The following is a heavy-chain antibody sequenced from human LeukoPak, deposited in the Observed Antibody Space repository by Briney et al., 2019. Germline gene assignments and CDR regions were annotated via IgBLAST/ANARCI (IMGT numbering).Heavy chain of an antibody. CDR2: INHSGST. D-gene: IGHD3-16*01. CDR1: GGSFSGYY. CDR3: ARSYPSSNFDY. V-gene: IGHV4-34*01. J-gene: IGHJ4*02. Sequence: SETLSLTCAVYGGSFSGYYWSWIRQPPGKGLEWIGEINHSGSTNYNPSLKSRVTISVDTSKNQFSLKLSSVTAADTAVYYCARSYPSSNFDYWGQGTLVTVSS.